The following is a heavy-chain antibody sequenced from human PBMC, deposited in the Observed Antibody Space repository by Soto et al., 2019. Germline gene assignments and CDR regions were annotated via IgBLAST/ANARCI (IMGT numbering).Heavy chain of an antibody. CDR3: ASTYYYDSSGYYQFDY. D-gene: IGHD3-22*01. V-gene: IGHV4-30-4*01. CDR1: GGSISSGDYY. J-gene: IGHJ4*02. CDR2: IYYSGST. Sequence: SETLSLTCTVSGGSISSGDYYWSWIRQPPGKGLEWIGYIYYSGSTYYNPSLKSRVTISVDTSKNQFSLKLSSVTAADTAVYYCASTYYYDSSGYYQFDYWGQGTLVTVSS.